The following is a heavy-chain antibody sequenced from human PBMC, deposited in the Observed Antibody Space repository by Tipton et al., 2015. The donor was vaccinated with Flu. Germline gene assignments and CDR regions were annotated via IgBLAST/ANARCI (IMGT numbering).Heavy chain of an antibody. CDR2: IYHSGST. V-gene: IGHV4-38-2*02. D-gene: IGHD1-26*01. CDR3: ARVGSGSYFHYYYGMDV. J-gene: IGHJ6*02. Sequence: TLSLTCTVSGYSISSGYYWGWIQQPPGKGLEWIGSIYHSGSTYYNPSLKSRVTISVDTSKNQFSLKLSSVTAADTAVYYCARVGSGSYFHYYYGMDVWGQGTTVTVSS. CDR1: GYSISSGYY.